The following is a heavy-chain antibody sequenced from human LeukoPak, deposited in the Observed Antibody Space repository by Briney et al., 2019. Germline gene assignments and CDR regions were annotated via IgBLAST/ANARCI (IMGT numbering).Heavy chain of an antibody. J-gene: IGHJ4*02. CDR1: GGSISSSSYY. CDR3: AKTHSHFPPYFDY. V-gene: IGHV4-61*05. D-gene: IGHD4-11*01. CDR2: IYYSGST. Sequence: SETLSLTCTVSGGSISSSSYYWSWIRQPPGKGLEWIGYIYYSGSTNYNPSLKSRVTISVDTSKNQFSLKLSSVTAADTAVYYCAKTHSHFPPYFDYWGQGTLVIVSS.